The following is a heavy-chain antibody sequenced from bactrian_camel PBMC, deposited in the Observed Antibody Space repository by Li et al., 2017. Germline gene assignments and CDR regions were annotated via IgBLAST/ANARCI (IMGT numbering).Heavy chain of an antibody. V-gene: IGHV3S26*01. CDR3: AVAFRYCGATFWPREGDFVY. Sequence: HVQLVESGGGSVQAGGSLRLSCAASGSIASTYCMAWFRQVSGKEREGVAAIARDGSSTTDADSVKGRFTISRDNAKNTLYLQMNSLQPEDTAMYYCAVAFRYCGATFWPREGDFVYWGQGTQVTVS. J-gene: IGHJ6*01. CDR1: GSIASTYC. CDR2: IARDGSST. D-gene: IGHD2*01.